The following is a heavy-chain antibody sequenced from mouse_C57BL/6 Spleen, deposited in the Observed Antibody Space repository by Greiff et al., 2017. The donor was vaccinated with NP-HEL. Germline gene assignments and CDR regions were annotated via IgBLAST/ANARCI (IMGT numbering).Heavy chain of an antibody. Sequence: VQLKESGPGLVKPSQSLSLTCSVTGYSITSGYYWNWIRQFPGNKLEWMGYISYDGSDNYNPSLKNRISITRDTSKNQFFLKLNSVTTEDTATYYCAREGLTVDYWGQGTTLTVSS. J-gene: IGHJ2*01. CDR1: GYSITSGYY. V-gene: IGHV3-6*01. CDR2: ISYDGSD. D-gene: IGHD4-1*01. CDR3: AREGLTVDY.